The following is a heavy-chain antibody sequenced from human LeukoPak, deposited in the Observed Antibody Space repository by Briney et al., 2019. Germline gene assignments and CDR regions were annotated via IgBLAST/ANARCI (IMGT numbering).Heavy chain of an antibody. CDR3: AKEKGVRGYSYGGYFDY. D-gene: IGHD5-18*01. CDR2: ISYDGSNK. Sequence: GGSLRLSCAASGFTFSSYGMHWVRQAPGKGLEWVAVISYDGSNKYYADSVKGRFTISRDNSKNTLYLQMNSLRAEDTVVYYCAKEKGVRGYSYGGYFDYWGQGTLVTVSS. CDR1: GFTFSSYG. V-gene: IGHV3-30*18. J-gene: IGHJ4*02.